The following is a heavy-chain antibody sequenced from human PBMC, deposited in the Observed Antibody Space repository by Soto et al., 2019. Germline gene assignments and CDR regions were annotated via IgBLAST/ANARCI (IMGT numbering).Heavy chain of an antibody. CDR1: GYSFSDYW. CDR3: SRRYVLTGYYTLDP. D-gene: IGHD3-9*01. V-gene: IGHV5-51*01. Sequence: PGESLKISCKGSGYSFSDYWIGWVRQMPGKGLEWMGIIYPDDSDTRYSPSFQGQVTISADKSISTAYLHWNSLRASDTAIYYCSRRYVLTGYYTLDPWGQGTLVTVSS. J-gene: IGHJ5*02. CDR2: IYPDDSDT.